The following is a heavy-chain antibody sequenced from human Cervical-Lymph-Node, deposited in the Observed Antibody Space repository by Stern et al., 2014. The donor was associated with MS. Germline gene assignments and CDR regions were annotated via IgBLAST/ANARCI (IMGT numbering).Heavy chain of an antibody. D-gene: IGHD2-21*01. CDR3: ARGTLVPGGDSWFDP. V-gene: IGHV1-2*06. J-gene: IGHJ5*02. CDR2: INSNSGGT. Sequence: QMQLVQSGAEVKKPGASAKVSCKASGYTFSDYYMHWIRQAPGQGLEWVGRINSNSGGTNSGQKFQGRVSMTRDTSISTAYMELTSLRFDDTAIYYCARGTLVPGGDSWFDPWGQGTLITVSS. CDR1: GYTFSDYY.